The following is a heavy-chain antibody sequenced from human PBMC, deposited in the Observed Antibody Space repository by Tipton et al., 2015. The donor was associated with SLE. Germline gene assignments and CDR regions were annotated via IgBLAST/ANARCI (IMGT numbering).Heavy chain of an antibody. Sequence: LRLSCTVSGGSISSYYWSWIRQPPGKGLEWIGYIYYSGSTNYNPSLKSRVTISVDTSKNQFSLKLSAVTAADTAVYYCARHWDPHSSGWANWFDPWGQGTLVTVSS. CDR3: ARHWDPHSSGWANWFDP. V-gene: IGHV4-59*08. CDR2: IYYSGST. J-gene: IGHJ5*02. CDR1: GGSISSYY. D-gene: IGHD6-19*01.